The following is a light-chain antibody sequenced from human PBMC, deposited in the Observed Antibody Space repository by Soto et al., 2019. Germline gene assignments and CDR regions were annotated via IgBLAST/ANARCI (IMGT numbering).Light chain of an antibody. CDR3: QSSDSSLSGSGV. CDR2: GNT. V-gene: IGLV1-40*01. Sequence: QSVLTQPPSVSGAPGQRVTISCTGSSSNIGSGYDVHWYQQLPGTAPKLLIYGNTTRPSGVSDRFSGSTSGTSASRAITGLQADDEADYFCQSSDSSLSGSGVFGGGTKVTVL. CDR1: SSNIGSGYD. J-gene: IGLJ2*01.